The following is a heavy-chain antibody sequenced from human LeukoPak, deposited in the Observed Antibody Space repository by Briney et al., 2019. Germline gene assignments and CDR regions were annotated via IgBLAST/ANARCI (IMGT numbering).Heavy chain of an antibody. J-gene: IGHJ4*02. D-gene: IGHD2-21*01. V-gene: IGHV1-69*13. CDR3: ASQHCSGGDCYFAGADPFDH. CDR1: GGTFSSYA. CDR2: IIPIFGTA. Sequence: SVKVSCKASGGTFSSYAISWVRQAPGQGLEWMGGIIPIFGTANYAQKFQGRVTITADESTSTAYMELSSLRSEDTAVYYCASQHCSGGDCYFAGADPFDHWGQGTLVTVSS.